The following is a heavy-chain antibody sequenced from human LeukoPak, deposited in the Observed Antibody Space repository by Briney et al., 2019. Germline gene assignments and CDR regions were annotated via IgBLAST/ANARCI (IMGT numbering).Heavy chain of an antibody. CDR3: ARDVVVVTAIPYYYYGMDV. D-gene: IGHD2-21*02. Sequence: GGSLRLSCAASGFTFSSYGMHWVRQAPGKGLEWVAVIWYDGSNKYYADSVKGRFTISRDNSKNTLYLQMNSLRAEDTAVYYCARDVVVVTAIPYYYYGMDVWGQGTTVTVSS. J-gene: IGHJ6*02. CDR2: IWYDGSNK. CDR1: GFTFSSYG. V-gene: IGHV3-33*01.